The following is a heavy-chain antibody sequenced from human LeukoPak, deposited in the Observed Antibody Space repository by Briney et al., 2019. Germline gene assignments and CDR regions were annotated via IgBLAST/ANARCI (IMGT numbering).Heavy chain of an antibody. CDR3: ASTNCSSARCYGANWFDL. CDR2: INYSGST. D-gene: IGHD2-2*01. CDR1: GGSISSGDYY. Sequence: PSETLSLTCTVSGGSISSGDYYWSWIRQPPGKGLEWIGYINYSGSTFHYNPSLKSRVTISVDTSKSQFSLRLNSVTVADSAVYYCASTNCSSARCYGANWFDLWGQGTLVTVSS. J-gene: IGHJ5*02. V-gene: IGHV4-30-4*01.